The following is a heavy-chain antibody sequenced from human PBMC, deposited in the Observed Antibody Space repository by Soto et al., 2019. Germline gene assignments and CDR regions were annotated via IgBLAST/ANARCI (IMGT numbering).Heavy chain of an antibody. J-gene: IGHJ6*02. V-gene: IGHV1-69*01. CDR3: ASPGTVTKWDYYYYGMDV. CDR1: GGTFSSYA. CDR2: IIPIFGTA. D-gene: IGHD4-17*01. Sequence: QVQLVQSGAEVKKPGSSVKVSCKASGGTFSSYAISWVRQAPGQGLEWMGGIIPIFGTANYAQKFQGRVTITADESTSTAYMELSSLRSEDTAVHYCASPGTVTKWDYYYYGMDVWGQGTTVTVSS.